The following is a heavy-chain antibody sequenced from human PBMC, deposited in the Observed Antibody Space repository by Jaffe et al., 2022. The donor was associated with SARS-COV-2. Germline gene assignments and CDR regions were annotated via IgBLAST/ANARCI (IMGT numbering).Heavy chain of an antibody. D-gene: IGHD2-8*02. CDR3: ARTFQSGGVGY. V-gene: IGHV4-59*01. CDR1: GGSISSYY. Sequence: QVQLQESGPGLVKPSETLSLTCTVSGGSISSYYWSWIRQPPGKGLEWIGYIYYNGYTNYNPSFKSRVSISVDMSKSQISLNLTSATTADTAVYYCARTFQSGGVGYWGPGALVTVSS. CDR2: IYYNGYT. J-gene: IGHJ4*02.